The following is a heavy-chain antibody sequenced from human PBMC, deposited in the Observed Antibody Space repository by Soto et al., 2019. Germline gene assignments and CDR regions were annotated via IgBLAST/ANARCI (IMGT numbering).Heavy chain of an antibody. J-gene: IGHJ6*02. Sequence: PGGSLRLSCAASGFTFSSYGMHWVRQAPGKGLEWVAVIWYDGSNKYYADSVKGRFTIYRDNSKNTLYLQMNSLRAEDTAVYYCARDRLAVRVPAAIKVLSYYYGMDVWGQGTTVTVSS. V-gene: IGHV3-33*01. D-gene: IGHD2-2*01. CDR3: ARDRLAVRVPAAIKVLSYYYGMDV. CDR2: IWYDGSNK. CDR1: GFTFSSYG.